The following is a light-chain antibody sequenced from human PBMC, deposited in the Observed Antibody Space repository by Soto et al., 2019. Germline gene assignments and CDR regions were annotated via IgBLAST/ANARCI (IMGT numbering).Light chain of an antibody. CDR2: AAS. Sequence: DIQMTQSPSSLSASVGDRATITCRASQSISSYLNWYQQKPGKAPTLLIHAASSLQSAVPSRFSGSGSGTDFTLTISSLQPEDFAAYHCQQSYSTPLTFGGGTKVEIK. CDR3: QQSYSTPLT. V-gene: IGKV1-39*01. CDR1: QSISSY. J-gene: IGKJ4*01.